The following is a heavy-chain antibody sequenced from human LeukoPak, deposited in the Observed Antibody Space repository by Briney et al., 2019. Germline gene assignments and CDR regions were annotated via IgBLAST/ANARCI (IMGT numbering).Heavy chain of an antibody. Sequence: GGSLRLSCAASGFTFSSSGMHWVRQAPGKGLEWVAFIRYDGSKKYYADSVRGRFTIPRDNSKNTLYLQMNSLRAEDTAVYYCAKGDTYAFQGDYWGQGTLVTVSS. CDR1: GFTFSSSG. CDR3: AKGDTYAFQGDY. J-gene: IGHJ4*02. CDR2: IRYDGSKK. V-gene: IGHV3-30*02. D-gene: IGHD2-2*01.